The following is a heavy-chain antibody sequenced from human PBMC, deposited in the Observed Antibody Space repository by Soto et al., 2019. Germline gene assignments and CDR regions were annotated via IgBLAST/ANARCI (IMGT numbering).Heavy chain of an antibody. D-gene: IGHD1-26*01. Sequence: PGGSLRLSCAASGFTFSDYYMSWIRQAPGKGLEWVSYISSSGSTIYYADSVKGRFTISRDNAKNSLYLQMNSLRAEDTAVYYCARDFKVGATYNWFDPWGQGTLVTVSS. CDR1: GFTFSDYY. J-gene: IGHJ5*02. V-gene: IGHV3-11*01. CDR3: ARDFKVGATYNWFDP. CDR2: ISSSGSTI.